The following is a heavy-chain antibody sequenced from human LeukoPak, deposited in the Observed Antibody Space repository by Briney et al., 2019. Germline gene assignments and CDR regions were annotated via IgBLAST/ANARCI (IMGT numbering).Heavy chain of an antibody. CDR2: IYSGGTT. D-gene: IGHD2-2*01. V-gene: IGHV3-66*02. CDR1: GITVSSNY. J-gene: IGHJ4*02. Sequence: PGGSLRLSCAASGITVSSNYMSWVRQAPGKGLDWVAVIYSGGTTYYADSVKGRFTISIDSSKNTLYLQMNSLRAEDTAVSYCARRGDCSSTSCLFFDYWGQGTLVTVSS. CDR3: ARRGDCSSTSCLFFDY.